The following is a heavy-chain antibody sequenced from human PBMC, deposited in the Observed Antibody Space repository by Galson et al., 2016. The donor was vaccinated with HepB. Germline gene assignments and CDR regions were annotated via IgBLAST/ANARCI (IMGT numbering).Heavy chain of an antibody. Sequence: CAISGDSVYNNGAAWVWIRQSPSRGLEWLGRTFYRSTWENHYTGSVRNRITISPDTSRNQFSLHLNSVTPEDTVVYYCARAVMLGRGMDVWGQGTTVTVSS. D-gene: IGHD3-10*01. V-gene: IGHV6-1*01. J-gene: IGHJ6*02. CDR3: ARAVMLGRGMDV. CDR1: GDSVYNNGAA. CDR2: TFYRSTWEN.